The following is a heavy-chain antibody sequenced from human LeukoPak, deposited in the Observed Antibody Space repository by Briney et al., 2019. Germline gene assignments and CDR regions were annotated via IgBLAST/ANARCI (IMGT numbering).Heavy chain of an antibody. D-gene: IGHD1-26*01. V-gene: IGHV4-4*07. CDR1: GGSISSYY. Sequence: SETLSLTCTVSGGSISSYYWSWIRQPAGKGLEWIGRIYTSGSTNYNPSLKSRVTMSVDTSKNQFSLKLSSVTAADTAVYYCARATRYSGSYYGGSDAFDIWGQGTMVTVSS. CDR3: ARATRYSGSYYGGSDAFDI. J-gene: IGHJ3*02. CDR2: IYTSGST.